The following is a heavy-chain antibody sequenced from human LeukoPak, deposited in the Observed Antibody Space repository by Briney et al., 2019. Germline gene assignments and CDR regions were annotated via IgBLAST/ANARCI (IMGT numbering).Heavy chain of an antibody. D-gene: IGHD6-19*01. CDR1: GFSFSNYG. Sequence: GGTLRLSCAASGFSFSNYGMNWVRQAPGKGLEWVSGIIGSGGTTYYADSVKGRFTISRDNSKNTLYLQMNSLRAEDTAVYYCAKAQGYSSGNYFDYWGQGTLVTVSS. CDR2: IIGSGGTT. V-gene: IGHV3-23*01. J-gene: IGHJ4*02. CDR3: AKAQGYSSGNYFDY.